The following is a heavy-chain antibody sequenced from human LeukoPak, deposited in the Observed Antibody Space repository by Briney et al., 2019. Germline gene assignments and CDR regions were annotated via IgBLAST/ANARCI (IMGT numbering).Heavy chain of an antibody. CDR2: INHSGST. Sequence: SETLSLTCAVYGGSFSGYYWSWIRQPPGKGLEWIGEINHSGSTNYNPSLKSRVTISVDTSKNQFSLKLSSVTAADTAVYYCARSASYYFDYWGLGTLVTVSS. J-gene: IGHJ4*02. V-gene: IGHV4-34*01. CDR1: GGSFSGYY. CDR3: ARSASYYFDY.